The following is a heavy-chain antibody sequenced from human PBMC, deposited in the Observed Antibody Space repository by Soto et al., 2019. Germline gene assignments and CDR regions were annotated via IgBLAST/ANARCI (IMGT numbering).Heavy chain of an antibody. CDR2: ISGYNGNT. CDR1: GYTFPSYG. Sequence: SVKVACKASGYTFPSYGFSWVRQAPGQGLAWMGWISGYNGNTRYAQNFQGRVTMTTDTFSTTAYMELRSLRSDDTAVYYCARDLYVAIHPPVDRQYGMDVWGQGTTVTVSS. D-gene: IGHD2-15*01. J-gene: IGHJ6*02. CDR3: ARDLYVAIHPPVDRQYGMDV. V-gene: IGHV1-18*04.